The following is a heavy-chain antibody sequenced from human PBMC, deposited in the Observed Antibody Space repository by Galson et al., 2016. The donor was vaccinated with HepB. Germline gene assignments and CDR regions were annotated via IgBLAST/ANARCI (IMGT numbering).Heavy chain of an antibody. D-gene: IGHD3-9*01. J-gene: IGHJ4*02. CDR3: VRSKYHNIMTGYYFDY. CDR1: GFTFSDYY. CDR2: ISSYTGYI. Sequence: SLRLSCAASGFTFSDYYMNWIRQAPGKGLEWVSYISSYTGYINYANSVKGRFTISRDDAKNSLYLQMNSLRAEDTAVYYCVRSKYHNIMTGYYFDYWGQGDLVTVSS. V-gene: IGHV3-11*03.